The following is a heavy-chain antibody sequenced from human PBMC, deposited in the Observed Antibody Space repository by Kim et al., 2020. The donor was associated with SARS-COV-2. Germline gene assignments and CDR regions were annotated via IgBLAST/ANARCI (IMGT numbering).Heavy chain of an antibody. J-gene: IGHJ6*02. CDR3: ARSDVDTAMVKDYYYYYGMDV. CDR2: MNPNSGNT. CDR1: GYTFTSYD. Sequence: ASVKVSCKASGYTFTSYDINWVRPATGQGLEWMGWMNPNSGNTGYAQKFQGRVTMTRNTSISTAYMELSSLRSEDTAVYYCARSDVDTAMVKDYYYYYGMDVWGQGTTVTVSS. D-gene: IGHD5-18*01. V-gene: IGHV1-8*01.